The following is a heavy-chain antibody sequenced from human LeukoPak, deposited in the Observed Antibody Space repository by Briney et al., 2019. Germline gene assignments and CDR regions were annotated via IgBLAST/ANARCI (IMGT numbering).Heavy chain of an antibody. Sequence: GSSVKVSCKASGGTFSSYAISWVRQAPGQGLEWMGRIIPILGIANYAQKFQGRVTITADKSTSTAYMELNSLRAEDTAVYYCAKGYYYDSSGLDYWGQGTLVTVSS. CDR2: IIPILGIA. D-gene: IGHD3-22*01. CDR3: AKGYYYDSSGLDY. J-gene: IGHJ4*02. V-gene: IGHV1-69*04. CDR1: GGTFSSYA.